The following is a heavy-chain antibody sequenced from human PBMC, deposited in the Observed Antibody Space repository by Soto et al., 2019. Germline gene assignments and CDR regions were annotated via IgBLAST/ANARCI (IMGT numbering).Heavy chain of an antibody. CDR3: AKDRMVRGVIIRRDWFDP. J-gene: IGHJ5*02. CDR2: ISYDGSNK. Sequence: GGSLRLSCAASGFTFSSYGMHWVRQAPGKGLEWVAVISYDGSNKNYAESVKGRFTISRDNSKNTLYLQMNSLRAEDTAVNYCAKDRMVRGVIIRRDWFDPWGQGTLVTVSS. D-gene: IGHD3-10*01. V-gene: IGHV3-30*18. CDR1: GFTFSSYG.